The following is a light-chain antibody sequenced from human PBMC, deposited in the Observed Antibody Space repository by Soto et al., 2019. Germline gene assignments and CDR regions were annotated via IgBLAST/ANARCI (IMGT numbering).Light chain of an antibody. J-gene: IGLJ2*01. Sequence: QPVLTQPPSVSGAPGQRVTISCTGSSSNIGAGYDVHWYQQLPGTAPKLLIYGNSNRPSGVPDRFSGSKSGTSASLAITGLQAEDEADYYCQTYDSDLRMVFGGGTKLTVL. CDR1: SSNIGAGYD. V-gene: IGLV1-40*01. CDR3: QTYDSDLRMV. CDR2: GNS.